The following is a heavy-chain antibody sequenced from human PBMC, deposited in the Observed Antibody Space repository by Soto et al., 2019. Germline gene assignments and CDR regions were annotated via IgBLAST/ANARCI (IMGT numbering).Heavy chain of an antibody. J-gene: IGHJ2*01. V-gene: IGHV1-69*01. CDR2: IVRLFGTA. D-gene: IGHD1-26*01. Sequence: QVQLVQSGAEVKKPGSSVKVSCKASGGTLNNFAVSWVRQAPGQGLEWLGGIVRLFGTANYAQKFQGRVTITSDESTRPSYMELRNLRSEDTAIYYCSISGNSRVYFDLWGRGTLVTVSS. CDR3: SISGNSRVYFDL. CDR1: GGTLNNFA.